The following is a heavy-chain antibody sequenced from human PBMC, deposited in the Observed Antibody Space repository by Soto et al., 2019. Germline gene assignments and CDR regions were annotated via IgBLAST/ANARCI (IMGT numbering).Heavy chain of an antibody. CDR2: IDPGDTYA. Sequence: PVESLKISCTGVGYTFIAFWSSWVRQMPVKGLEWMGRIDPGDTYATYSPAFQGHVTISTDKATSTAYLQWSSLKASDTAMYFCARIYCTTPTRNSWFAPWGQGTLVPVSS. V-gene: IGHV5-10-1*01. CDR3: ARIYCTTPTRNSWFAP. D-gene: IGHD2-8*01. J-gene: IGHJ5*02. CDR1: GYTFIAFW.